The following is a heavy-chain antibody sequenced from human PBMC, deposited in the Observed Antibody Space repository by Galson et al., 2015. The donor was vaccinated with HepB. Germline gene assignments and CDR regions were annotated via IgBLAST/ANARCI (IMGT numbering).Heavy chain of an antibody. CDR1: GFTFSSLG. D-gene: IGHD1-1*01. CDR2: IGVNAGNT. Sequence: LRLSCAASGFTFSSLGMTWVRQAPGEGLEGVSAIGVNAGNTDYADSVKGRFTISRDNSKNMLYLQMNNLRAEDTAVYYCAKGTTNIDYWGQGTLVTVSS. CDR3: AKGTTNIDY. J-gene: IGHJ4*02. V-gene: IGHV3-23*01.